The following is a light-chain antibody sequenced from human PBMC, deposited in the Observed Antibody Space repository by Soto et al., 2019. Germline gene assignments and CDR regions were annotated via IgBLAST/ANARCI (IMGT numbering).Light chain of an antibody. CDR3: SSYTSSRTLG. CDR2: DVS. V-gene: IGLV2-14*01. CDR1: SSDVGGYNY. J-gene: IGLJ2*01. Sequence: QSALTQPASVSGSPGQSITISCTGTSSDVGGYNYVSWYQQHPGKAPKLMIYDVSNRPSGVSNRFSGSKSGNTASLTISGLQAEDEADYYCSSYTSSRTLGFCGGPNLTVL.